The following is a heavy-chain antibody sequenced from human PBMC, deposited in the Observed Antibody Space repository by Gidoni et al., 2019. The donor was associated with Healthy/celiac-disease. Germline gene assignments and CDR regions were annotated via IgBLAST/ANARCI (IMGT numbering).Heavy chain of an antibody. CDR3: AKDLDYYDSSGYPNFDY. Sequence: QVQLVESGGGVVQPGGYLRLSCAASGFTFSIYGMHWVRQAPGKGLEWVAVISYDGSNKYYADSVKGRFTISRDNSKNTLYLQMNSLRAEDTAVYYCAKDLDYYDSSGYPNFDYWGQGTLVTVSS. D-gene: IGHD3-22*01. CDR1: GFTFSIYG. CDR2: ISYDGSNK. V-gene: IGHV3-30*18. J-gene: IGHJ4*02.